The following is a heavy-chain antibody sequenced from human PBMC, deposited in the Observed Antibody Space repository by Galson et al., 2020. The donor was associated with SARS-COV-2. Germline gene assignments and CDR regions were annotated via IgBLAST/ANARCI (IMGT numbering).Heavy chain of an antibody. J-gene: IGHJ5*02. V-gene: IGHV4-39*01. CDR3: ARQKDILSGYYCWFDP. D-gene: IGHD3-9*01. CDR2: IYYSGSP. Sequence: SETLSLTCTVSGGSISSSSYYWGWIRQPPGKGLEWIGSIYYSGSPYYNPSPKSRITISLDTSKNPFSLNLSSVTAAGTAVYYCARQKDILSGYYCWFDPWGQGTLVTVSS. CDR1: GGSISSSSYY.